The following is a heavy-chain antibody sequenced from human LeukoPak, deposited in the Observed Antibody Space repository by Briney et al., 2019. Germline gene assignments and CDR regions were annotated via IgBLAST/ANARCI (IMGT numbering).Heavy chain of an antibody. Sequence: GGSLRLSCAASGLTFSNFPMHWVRQAPGKGLEWVALIQDDGATTNYVDSVRGRFTISRDNSKSTGYLQMNSLKPDDTAVYYCATQGITLVVVISPFDYWGQGTLVTVSS. V-gene: IGHV3-30*02. D-gene: IGHD3-22*01. CDR2: IQDDGATT. CDR3: ATQGITLVVVISPFDY. J-gene: IGHJ4*02. CDR1: GLTFSNFP.